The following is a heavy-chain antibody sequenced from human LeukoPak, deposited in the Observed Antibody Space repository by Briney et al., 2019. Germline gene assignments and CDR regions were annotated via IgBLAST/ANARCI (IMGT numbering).Heavy chain of an antibody. J-gene: IGHJ4*02. CDR2: IKRKADGGTA. D-gene: IGHD3-10*01. Sequence: PGGSLRLSCAASGFTFSNAWMSWVRQAPGKGLEWVGLIKRKADGGTADYAAPIKGRFTISRDDSTNTLYLQMNSLKTEDTAVYYCTTIGASGSFGYWGQGTLVTVSS. V-gene: IGHV3-15*01. CDR1: GFTFSNAW. CDR3: TTIGASGSFGY.